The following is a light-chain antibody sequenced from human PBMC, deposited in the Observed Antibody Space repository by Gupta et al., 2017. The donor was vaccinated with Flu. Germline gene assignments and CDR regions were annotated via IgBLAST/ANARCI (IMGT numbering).Light chain of an antibody. V-gene: IGLV2-14*01. CDR1: SSDVGGYNY. CDR3: SSYSSSDIPL. CDR2: EVT. J-gene: IGLJ3*02. Sequence: QSALAQPASVSGSPGQSITISCTGTSSDVGGYNYVSWYQQYPGKAPKILIYEVTDRAPGISSRFSGSKSGNTASLTISGLQVADEADYYCSSYSSSDIPLFGGGTKLFVL.